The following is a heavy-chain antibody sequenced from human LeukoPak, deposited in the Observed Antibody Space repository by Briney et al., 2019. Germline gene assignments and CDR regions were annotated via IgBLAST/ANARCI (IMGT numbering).Heavy chain of an antibody. V-gene: IGHV1-2*06. D-gene: IGHD5-24*01. CDR1: GYTFTGYY. CDR3: ARRENDY. CDR2: IDPNSGGT. Sequence: GASVEVSCKASGYTFTGYYIHWVRQAPGQGLEWMGRIDPNSGGTNYAQKFQGRVTMTRDTSISTAYMELSRLRSDDTAVYYCARRENDYWGQGTLVTVSS. J-gene: IGHJ4*02.